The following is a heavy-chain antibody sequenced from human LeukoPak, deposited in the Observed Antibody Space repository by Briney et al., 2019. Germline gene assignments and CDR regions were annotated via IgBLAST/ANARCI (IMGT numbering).Heavy chain of an antibody. CDR3: AKAISMVRGVIGIDY. CDR2: ISGDGGST. J-gene: IGHJ4*02. D-gene: IGHD3-10*01. V-gene: IGHV3-43*02. CDR1: GFTFDDYA. Sequence: GGSLRLSCAASGFTFDDYAMHWVRHAPGKGLEWVSLISGDGGSTYYADSVKGRFTISRDNSKNSLYLQMNSLRTEDTALYYCAKAISMVRGVIGIDYWGQGTLVTVSS.